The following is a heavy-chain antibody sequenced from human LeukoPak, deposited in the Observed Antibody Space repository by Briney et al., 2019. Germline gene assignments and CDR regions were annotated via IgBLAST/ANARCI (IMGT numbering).Heavy chain of an antibody. V-gene: IGHV3-7*01. J-gene: IGHJ4*02. CDR1: GFTFSSYW. Sequence: GGSLRLSCAASGFTFSSYWMSWVRQAPGKGLEWVANIKKDGSEKYYVDSVKGRFTISRDNAKTSLYLQMNSLRAEDTAVYYCARHLSGVTGYTYGRGIDYWGQGTLVTVSS. D-gene: IGHD5-18*01. CDR3: ARHLSGVTGYTYGRGIDY. CDR2: IKKDGSEK.